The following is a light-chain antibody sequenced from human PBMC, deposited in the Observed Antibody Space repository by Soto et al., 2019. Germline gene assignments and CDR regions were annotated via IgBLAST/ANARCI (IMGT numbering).Light chain of an antibody. V-gene: IGLV2-14*01. J-gene: IGLJ1*01. CDR2: DVS. CDR3: CSYTSSSTYV. Sequence: QSVLTQPASVSGSPGQSITISCTGTSSDVGAYNYVSWFQQYPGKAPKLMIYDVSNRPSGVSNRFSGSKSGNTASLIISGLQAEDEADYYCCSYTSSSTYVFGTGTKVTVL. CDR1: SSDVGAYNY.